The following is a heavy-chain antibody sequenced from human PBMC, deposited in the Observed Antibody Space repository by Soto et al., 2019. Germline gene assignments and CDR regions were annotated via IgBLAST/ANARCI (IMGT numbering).Heavy chain of an antibody. CDR3: ARDRVAAAGTNWFDP. J-gene: IGHJ5*02. Sequence: ASVKVSCKASGYTFTSYYMHWVRQAPGQGLEWMGIINPSGGSTSYAQKFQGRVTMTRDTSTSTVYMELSSPRSEDTAVYYCARDRVAAAGTNWFDPWGQGTLVTVSS. CDR2: INPSGGST. D-gene: IGHD6-13*01. CDR1: GYTFTSYY. V-gene: IGHV1-46*01.